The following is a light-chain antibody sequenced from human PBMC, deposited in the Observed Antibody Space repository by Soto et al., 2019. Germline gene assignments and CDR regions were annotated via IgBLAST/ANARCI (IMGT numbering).Light chain of an antibody. J-gene: IGKJ1*01. V-gene: IGKV1-5*03. CDR1: QTISSW. Sequence: DIQMTQSPSTLSASVGDSVTITCRASQTISSWLAWYQQKPGKAPKLLIYKATSLVSGVPSRFSASGSGTVFPLIISSLLPDYFASYYCQQYSSWGTFGQGTKVEIK. CDR3: QQYSSWGT. CDR2: KAT.